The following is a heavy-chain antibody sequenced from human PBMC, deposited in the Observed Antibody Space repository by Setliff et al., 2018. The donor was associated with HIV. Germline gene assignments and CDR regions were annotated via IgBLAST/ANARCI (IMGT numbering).Heavy chain of an antibody. J-gene: IGHJ6*03. CDR2: ISGPGGTA. D-gene: IGHD6-13*01. CDR1: GFTFTSYV. Sequence: QPGGSLRLSCAASGFTFTSYVMNWVRQAPGKGLEWVSAISGPGGTAYYADSVKGRLTISRDNSKNTLYLQMSSLRAEDTAVYYCAKGDSSSEGMDVWGKGATVTVSS. V-gene: IGHV3-23*01. CDR3: AKGDSSSEGMDV.